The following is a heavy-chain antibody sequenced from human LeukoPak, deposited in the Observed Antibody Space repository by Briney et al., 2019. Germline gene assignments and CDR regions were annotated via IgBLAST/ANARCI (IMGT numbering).Heavy chain of an antibody. V-gene: IGHV4-39*07. Sequence: SETLSLTCTVSGGSISSSSYYWGWIRQPPGKGLEWIGSIYYSGSTYYNPSLKSRVTISVDTSKNQFSLKLSSVTAADTAVYYCARCYDFWSGFDYWGQGTLVTVSS. CDR3: ARCYDFWSGFDY. D-gene: IGHD3-3*01. CDR1: GGSISSSSYY. CDR2: IYYSGST. J-gene: IGHJ4*02.